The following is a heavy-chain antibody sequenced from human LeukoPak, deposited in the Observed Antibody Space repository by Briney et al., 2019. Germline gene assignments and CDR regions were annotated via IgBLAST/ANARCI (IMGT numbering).Heavy chain of an antibody. V-gene: IGHV3-23*01. CDR1: GFTFRSFA. Sequence: GGSLRLSCAASGFTFRSFAMSWVRQAPGKGLEWVSGIIGSGRTTFYADSVKGRFTISRDNSKNTLYLQMNSLRAEDTAIYYCARKEGDTYFSWYMDVWGKGTTVTVSS. CDR3: ARKEGDTYFSWYMDV. D-gene: IGHD2-21*01. J-gene: IGHJ6*03. CDR2: IIGSGRTT.